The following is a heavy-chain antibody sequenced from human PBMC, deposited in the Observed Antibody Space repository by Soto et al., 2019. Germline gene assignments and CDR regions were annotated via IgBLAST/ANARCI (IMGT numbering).Heavy chain of an antibody. D-gene: IGHD4-17*01. CDR3: VSQRTTVPTQAYFDY. Sequence: SLTCTVSGGSVTNSSYYWGWIRQSPGKGLEWIGSVYYRGRSYSKSSVKSRVTISVDTSKNRFSLSLNSVTASDAAVYFCVSQRTTVPTQAYFDYWGPGALVTVSS. CDR2: VYYRGRS. CDR1: GGSVTNSSYY. V-gene: IGHV4-39*01. J-gene: IGHJ4*02.